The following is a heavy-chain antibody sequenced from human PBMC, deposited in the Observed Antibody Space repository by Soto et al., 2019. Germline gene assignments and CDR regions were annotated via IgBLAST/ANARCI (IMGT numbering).Heavy chain of an antibody. D-gene: IGHD2-2*01. V-gene: IGHV1-2*02. J-gene: IGHJ5*02. CDR2: IKPDSGDT. CDR3: ARRSSTYLNEIIYDP. Sequence: ASVKVSCKASRYTFTSYDIFWVRQSPGQGLEWMGWIKPDSGDTHYAQNFQGRVTMTRDTSINTAYMELNNLVSDDTAVYYCARRSSTYLNEIIYDPWGQGTLVTVSS. CDR1: RYTFTSYD.